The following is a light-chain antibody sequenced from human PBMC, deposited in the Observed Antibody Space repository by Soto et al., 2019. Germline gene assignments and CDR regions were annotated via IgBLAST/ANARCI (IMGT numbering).Light chain of an antibody. J-gene: IGKJ4*01. CDR2: GAS. V-gene: IGKV3-15*01. Sequence: EIVMTQSPATLSVSPGERATLSCRASRIISSNLAWYQQKAGQLPRLLIYGASTRATGIPARFSGSGSGTEFTLTISSLQSEDFAIYYCQQYNDWPPLTFGGGTKVEIK. CDR1: RIISSN. CDR3: QQYNDWPPLT.